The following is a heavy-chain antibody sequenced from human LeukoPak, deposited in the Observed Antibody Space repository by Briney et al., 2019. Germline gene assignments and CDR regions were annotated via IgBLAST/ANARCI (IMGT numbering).Heavy chain of an antibody. J-gene: IGHJ6*02. CDR1: GGSISSSSDY. D-gene: IGHD6-13*01. V-gene: IGHV4-39*01. Sequence: SETLSLTCTVSGGSISSSSDYWGWIRQAPGKGLEWIATIYYSGTAYYNPSLKSRVTISVDTSKNQFSLKLTSVTAADTALYYCARSQYSSSLHGMDVWGQGTTVTVSS. CDR3: ARSQYSSSLHGMDV. CDR2: IYYSGTA.